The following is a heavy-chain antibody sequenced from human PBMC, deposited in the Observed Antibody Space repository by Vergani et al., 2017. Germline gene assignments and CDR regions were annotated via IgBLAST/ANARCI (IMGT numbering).Heavy chain of an antibody. V-gene: IGHV3-74*01. Sequence: EVELVESGGGLVQPGGSLRLSCAASGFTFNEYWMHWARQVPGKGLVWVSGMNGDGDTISYADSVKGRFTISRDNAKNTFFLQMNSLRAEDTAVYYCARARRLRFGVVWENWFDPWGQGTLVTVSS. CDR3: ARARRLRFGVVWENWFDP. J-gene: IGHJ5*02. CDR2: MNGDGDTI. D-gene: IGHD3-3*01. CDR1: GFTFNEYW.